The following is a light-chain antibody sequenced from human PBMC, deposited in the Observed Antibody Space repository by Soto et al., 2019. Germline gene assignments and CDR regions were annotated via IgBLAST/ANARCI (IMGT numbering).Light chain of an antibody. J-gene: IGKJ1*01. CDR1: QSVGSY. Sequence: EIVLSQSPATLSLSPGERATLSCRASQSVGSYLAWYQHIPGQAPMLLIYDASKRATGIPARFSGSGSGTDFTLTISSLEPEDFAVYYCQQRINWPPTWPFGQGTKVEVK. V-gene: IGKV3-11*01. CDR2: DAS. CDR3: QQRINWPPTWP.